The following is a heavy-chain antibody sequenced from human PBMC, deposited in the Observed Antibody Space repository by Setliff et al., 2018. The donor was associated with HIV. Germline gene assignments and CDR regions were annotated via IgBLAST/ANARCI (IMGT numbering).Heavy chain of an antibody. V-gene: IGHV4-61*09. CDR3: ARAEGYYDNSVNPGRYYYYYMDV. CDR2: IYTTGST. CDR1: GGSISAGYHY. D-gene: IGHD3-22*01. J-gene: IGHJ6*03. Sequence: SETLSLTCTVSGGSISAGYHYWTWIRQPAGKGLEWIGHIYTTGSTTNYNPSLKSRVTMSLDTSKNQFSLKVRSVTAADTAVYYCARAEGYYDNSVNPGRYYYYYMDVWGKGTTVTVSS.